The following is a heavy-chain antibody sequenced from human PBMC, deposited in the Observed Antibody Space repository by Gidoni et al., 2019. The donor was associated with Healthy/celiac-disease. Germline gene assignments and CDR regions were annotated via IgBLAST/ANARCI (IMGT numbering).Heavy chain of an antibody. CDR3: TTFKPTTVVTPL. Sequence: EVQLVESVGVLVKPGGSLRLSCAASGFTFSKAWMNWVRQAPGKGLEWVGHMKSKTDGGTTDYAAPVKGRFSISRDDSKNTLYLQMNSLKTEDTAVYYCTTFKPTTVVTPLWGQGTLVTVSS. D-gene: IGHD4-17*01. CDR1: GFTFSKAW. V-gene: IGHV3-15*07. J-gene: IGHJ4*02. CDR2: MKSKTDGGTT.